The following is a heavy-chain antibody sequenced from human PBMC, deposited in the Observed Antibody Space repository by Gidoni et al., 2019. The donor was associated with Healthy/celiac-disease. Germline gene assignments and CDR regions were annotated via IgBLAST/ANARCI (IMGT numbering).Heavy chain of an antibody. CDR3: TTDSSGYDFWSGYYNFDY. CDR1: GFTFSNAW. V-gene: IGHV3-15*01. D-gene: IGHD3-3*01. CDR2: IKSKTDGGTT. Sequence: EVQLVESGGGLVKPGGSLRLSCAASGFTFSNAWMSWVRQAPGKGLEWVGRIKSKTDGGTTDYAAPVKGRFTISRDDSKNTLYLQMNSLKTEDTAVYYCTTDSSGYDFWSGYYNFDYWGQGTLVTVSS. J-gene: IGHJ4*02.